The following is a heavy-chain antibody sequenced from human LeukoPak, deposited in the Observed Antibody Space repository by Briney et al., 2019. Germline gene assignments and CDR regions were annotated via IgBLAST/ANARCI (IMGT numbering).Heavy chain of an antibody. D-gene: IGHD3-22*01. CDR2: IYSGGST. V-gene: IGHV3-66*01. CDR3: ARDRGLTYYYDSSGYRPMDV. CDR1: GFTFTTNA. Sequence: TGGSLRLSCAASGFTFTTNAMSWVRQAPGKGLEWVSVIYSGGSTYYADSVKGRFTISRDNSKNTLYLQMRFLGAEDTAVYHCARDRGLTYYYDSSGYRPMDVWGKGTTVTVSS. J-gene: IGHJ6*03.